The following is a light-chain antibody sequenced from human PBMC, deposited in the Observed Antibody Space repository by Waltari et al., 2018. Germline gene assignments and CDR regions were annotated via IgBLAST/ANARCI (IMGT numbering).Light chain of an antibody. Sequence: QSVLTQPPSASGTPGQRVTISCSGSSPNIGSSFLCWYQHLPGPAPKLPIYRNDQRPSGVPGRFSGSRSGTSASLAISGLLSEDEADYYCAAWDDSLTVRFGGGTKLTVL. CDR1: SPNIGSSF. V-gene: IGLV1-47*01. J-gene: IGLJ3*02. CDR3: AAWDDSLTVR. CDR2: RND.